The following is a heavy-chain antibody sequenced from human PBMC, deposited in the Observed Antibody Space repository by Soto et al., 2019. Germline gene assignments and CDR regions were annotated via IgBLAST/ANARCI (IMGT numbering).Heavy chain of an antibody. V-gene: IGHV3-21*06. CDR1: GFTLTNEN. J-gene: IGHJ4*02. CDR3: ARDPPLSMIVVVGVDDF. D-gene: IGHD3-22*01. CDR2: ISSRSTFI. Sequence: PGGSLRLSCTVLGFTLTNENMNWVRQDPGKGLEWVSSISSRSTFINYADSVKGRFTISRDNDKGLVYLQMNSLRAEDTAVYYCARDPPLSMIVVVGVDDFWGQGTLVTVSS.